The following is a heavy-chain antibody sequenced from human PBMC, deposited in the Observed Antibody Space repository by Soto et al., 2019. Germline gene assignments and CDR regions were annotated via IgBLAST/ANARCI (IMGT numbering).Heavy chain of an antibody. V-gene: IGHV4-59*12. Sequence: KPSETLSLTCTGSCGSISSYYWSWIRQPPGKGLEWIGYIYYGGSTNYNPSLKSRVTISVDTSKNQFSLKLSSVTAADTAVYYCARGSITGTTYHGFDPWGQGTLVTVSS. CDR3: ARGSITGTTYHGFDP. CDR2: IYYGGST. J-gene: IGHJ5*02. D-gene: IGHD1-20*01. CDR1: CGSISSYY.